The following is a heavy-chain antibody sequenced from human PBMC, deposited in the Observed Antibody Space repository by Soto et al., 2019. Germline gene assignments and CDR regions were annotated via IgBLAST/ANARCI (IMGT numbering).Heavy chain of an antibody. D-gene: IGHD2-15*01. Sequence: SETLSLTCTVSGVSFSSYYWSWIRQPPGKGLEWIGYIHYSGSTSYNPSLKSRVTISVDTSKNQFSLKLSSVTAADTAVYYCARRYGGNLDYWGQGTLVTVSS. V-gene: IGHV4-59*08. J-gene: IGHJ4*02. CDR3: ARRYGGNLDY. CDR2: IHYSGST. CDR1: GVSFSSYY.